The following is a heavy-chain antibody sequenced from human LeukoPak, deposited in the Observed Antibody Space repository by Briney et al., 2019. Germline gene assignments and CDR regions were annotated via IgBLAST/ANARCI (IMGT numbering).Heavy chain of an antibody. Sequence: HPGGSLRLSCAASGFTFSSYGMHWVRQAPGKGLEWVAVIWYDGSKKYYADSVKGRFTISRDNSKNALYLQMNSLRAEDTAVYYCARDAYGSGSLDYWGQGTLVTVSS. CDR1: GFTFSSYG. CDR2: IWYDGSKK. J-gene: IGHJ4*02. V-gene: IGHV3-33*01. CDR3: ARDAYGSGSLDY. D-gene: IGHD3-10*01.